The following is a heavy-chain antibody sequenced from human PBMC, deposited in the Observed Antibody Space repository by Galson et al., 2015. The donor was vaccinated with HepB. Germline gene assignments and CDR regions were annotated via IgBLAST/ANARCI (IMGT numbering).Heavy chain of an antibody. CDR1: GYSFTSYW. V-gene: IGHV5-10-1*01. D-gene: IGHD3-22*01. CDR2: IDPSDSYT. CDR3: ARQRYYDSSGYYGFDY. J-gene: IGHJ4*02. Sequence: SGAEVKKPGESLRVSCKGSGYSFTSYWISWVRQMPGKGLEWMGRIDPSDSYTNYSPSFQGHVTISADKSISTAYLQWSSLKASDTVMYYCARQRYYDSSGYYGFDYWGQGTLVTVSS.